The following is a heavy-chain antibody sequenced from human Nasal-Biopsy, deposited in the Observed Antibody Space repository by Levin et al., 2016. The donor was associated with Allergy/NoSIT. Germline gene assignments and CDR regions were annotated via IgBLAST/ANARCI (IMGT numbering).Heavy chain of an antibody. V-gene: IGHV3-11*06. CDR1: GFTFSDYY. Sequence: GGSLRLSCAASGFTFSDYYMSYIRQAPGKGLEWVSYISHSSSYTNYADSVKGRFTISRDNAKNSMYLQMNSLRAEDTAVYYCARGQLRATGTFDHWGQGILVTVSS. D-gene: IGHD1-1*01. CDR3: ARGQLRATGTFDH. CDR2: ISHSSSYT. J-gene: IGHJ4*02.